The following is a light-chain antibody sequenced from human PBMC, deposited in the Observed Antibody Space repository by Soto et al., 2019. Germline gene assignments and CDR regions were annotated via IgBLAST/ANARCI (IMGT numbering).Light chain of an antibody. CDR2: ATS. CDR1: QSMNSY. J-gene: IGKJ3*01. CDR3: QPSYSSLLT. Sequence: DIQMTQSPSSLSASAGERVTITCRASQSMNSYVNWYQQKPGKAPRLLLFATSTMESGVPSRFSGSGSGTDFHLTISSLQPEYFAAYYCQPSYSSLLTFGPGTKVDIK. V-gene: IGKV1-39*01.